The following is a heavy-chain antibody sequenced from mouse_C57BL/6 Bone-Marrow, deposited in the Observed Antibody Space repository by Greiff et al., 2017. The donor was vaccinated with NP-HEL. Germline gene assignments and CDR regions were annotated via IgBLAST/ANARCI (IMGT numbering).Heavy chain of an antibody. CDR3: ARDRGYDYYAMYY. CDR2: ISDGGSYT. D-gene: IGHD3-1*01. J-gene: IGHJ4*01. V-gene: IGHV5-4*01. CDR1: GFTFSSYA. Sequence: EVMLVESGGGLVKPGGSLKLSCAASGFTFSSYAMSWVRQTPEKRLEWVATISDGGSYTYYPDNVKGRFTISRDNAKNNLYLQMSHLKSEDTAMYYCARDRGYDYYAMYYWGQGTSVTVSS.